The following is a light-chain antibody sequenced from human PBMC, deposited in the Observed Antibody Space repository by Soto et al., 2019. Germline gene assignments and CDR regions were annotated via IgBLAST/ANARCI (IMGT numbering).Light chain of an antibody. Sequence: QSALTQPRSVSESPGQSVTISCTGTSSDVGGYNYVSWYQQHPGKAPKLMIYDVSKRPSGVPDRVSGSKSGKTSSLTISGLRAEDEADYYCCSYAGTPYVFGTGTKLTVL. CDR3: CSYAGTPYV. CDR1: SSDVGGYNY. J-gene: IGLJ1*01. CDR2: DVS. V-gene: IGLV2-11*01.